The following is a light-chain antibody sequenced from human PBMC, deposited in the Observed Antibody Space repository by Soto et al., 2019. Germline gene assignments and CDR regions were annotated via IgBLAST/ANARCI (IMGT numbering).Light chain of an antibody. J-gene: IGKJ1*01. CDR3: QQYNSYPTWK. CDR2: DAS. CDR1: QSISSW. Sequence: DIQMTQSPSTLSASVGHRVTITCRASQSISSWLAWYQQKPGKAPKLLIYDASSLESGVPSRFSGSGSGTEFTLTFSSLQPDAFATYYCQQYNSYPTWKFGQGTKV. V-gene: IGKV1-5*01.